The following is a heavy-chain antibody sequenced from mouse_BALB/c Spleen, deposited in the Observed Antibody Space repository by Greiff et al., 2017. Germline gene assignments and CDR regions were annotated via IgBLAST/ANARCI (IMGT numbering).Heavy chain of an antibody. Sequence: EVKLMESGGGLVKPGGSLKLSCAASGFAFSSYDMSWVRQTPEKRLEWVAYISSGGGSTYYPDTVKGRFTISRDNAKNTLYLQMSSLKSEDTAMYYCARHGTTGAMDDWGQGTSVTVSS. CDR2: ISSGGGST. J-gene: IGHJ4*01. V-gene: IGHV5-12-1*01. CDR1: GFAFSSYD. CDR3: ARHGTTGAMDD. D-gene: IGHD1-1*01.